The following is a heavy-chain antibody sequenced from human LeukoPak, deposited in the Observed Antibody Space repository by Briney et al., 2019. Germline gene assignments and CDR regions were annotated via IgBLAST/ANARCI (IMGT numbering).Heavy chain of an antibody. V-gene: IGHV4-34*01. D-gene: IGHD3-22*01. CDR3: ARGNDYYDSSGFDY. J-gene: IGHJ4*02. Sequence: KPSETLSLTCAVYGGSFSGYYWSWIRQPPGKGLEWIGEINHSGSTNYNPSLKSRVTISVDTSENQFSLKLSSVTAADTAVYYCARGNDYYDSSGFDYWGQGTLVTVSS. CDR2: INHSGST. CDR1: GGSFSGYY.